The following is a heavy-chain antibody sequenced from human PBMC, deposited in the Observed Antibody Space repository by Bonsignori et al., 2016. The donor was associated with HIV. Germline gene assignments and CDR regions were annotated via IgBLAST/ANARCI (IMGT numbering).Heavy chain of an antibody. CDR1: GFTFDDYT. CDR3: GIREHTEAFHI. CDR2: ITWNSGTV. D-gene: IGHD1-26*01. J-gene: IGHJ3*02. Sequence: GGSLRLSCAASGFTFDDYTMHWVRQAPGKGLEWVSGITWNSGTVDYADSVRGRFTISRDNAKNSLYLQMNSLRPEDTALYYCGIREHTEAFHIWGQGTMVTVSS. V-gene: IGHV3-9*01.